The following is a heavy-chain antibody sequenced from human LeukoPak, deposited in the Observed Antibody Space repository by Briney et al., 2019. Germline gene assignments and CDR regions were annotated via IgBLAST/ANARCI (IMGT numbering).Heavy chain of an antibody. V-gene: IGHV3-33*06. J-gene: IGHJ4*02. CDR3: AKDRRPDYYDSSGFIVY. D-gene: IGHD3-22*01. CDR1: GFTFSSYG. Sequence: GGSLRLSCAASGFTFSSYGMHWVRQAPGKGLEWVAVIWYDGSNKYYADSVKGRFTISRDNSKNTLYLQMNSLRAEDTAVYYCAKDRRPDYYDSSGFIVYWGQGTLVTVSS. CDR2: IWYDGSNK.